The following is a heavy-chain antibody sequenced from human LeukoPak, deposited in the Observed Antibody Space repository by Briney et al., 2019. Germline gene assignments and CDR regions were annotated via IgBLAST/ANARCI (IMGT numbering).Heavy chain of an antibody. D-gene: IGHD3-22*01. J-gene: IGHJ3*02. CDR1: GGSISSSSYY. Sequence: PSETLSLTCTVSGGSISSSSYYWGWIRQPPGKGLEWIGSIYYSGSTYYNPSLKSRVTISVDTSKNQFSLKLSSVTAADTAVYYCARPNYYDSSGPGAFDIWGQRTMVTVSS. CDR3: ARPNYYDSSGPGAFDI. CDR2: IYYSGST. V-gene: IGHV4-39*01.